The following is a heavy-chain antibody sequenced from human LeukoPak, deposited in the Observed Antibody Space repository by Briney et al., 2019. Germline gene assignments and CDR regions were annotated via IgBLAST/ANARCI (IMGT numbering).Heavy chain of an antibody. J-gene: IGHJ5*02. CDR3: ARDRGFGELLYWFDP. V-gene: IGHV4-31*03. CDR1: GGSISSGGYY. D-gene: IGHD3-10*01. CDR2: IYYSGST. Sequence: SQTLSLTCTVSGGSISSGGYYWSWIRQHPGKGLEWIGYIYYSGSTYYNPSLKSRVTISVDTSKNQFSLKLSSATAADTAVYYCARDRGFGELLYWFDPWGQGTLVTVSS.